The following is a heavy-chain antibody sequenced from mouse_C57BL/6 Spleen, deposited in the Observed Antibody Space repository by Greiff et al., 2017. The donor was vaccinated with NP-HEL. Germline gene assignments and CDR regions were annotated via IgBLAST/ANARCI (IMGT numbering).Heavy chain of an antibody. CDR3: TRFGGYAMDY. Sequence: QVQLQQSGAELVRPGASVTLSCKASGYTFTDYEMHWVKQTPVHGLEWIGAIDPETGGTAYNQKFKGKAILTADKSSSTAYMELRSLTSEDSAVYYCTRFGGYAMDYWGQGTSVTVSS. J-gene: IGHJ4*01. D-gene: IGHD3-1*01. CDR1: GYTFTDYE. V-gene: IGHV1-15*01. CDR2: IDPETGGT.